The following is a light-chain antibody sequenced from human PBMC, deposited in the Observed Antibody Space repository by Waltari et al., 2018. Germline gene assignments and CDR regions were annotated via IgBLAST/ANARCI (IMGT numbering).Light chain of an antibody. J-gene: IGKJ1*01. CDR1: QSIGKY. CDR3: QHYVRLPAT. V-gene: IGKV3-20*01. Sequence: EIVLTQSPGTLSLSPGERATLFCRASQSIGKYLVWYQQKPGQAPRLLIYGASTRATGIPDRFSGGGSGTEFSLSITRLEPEDFAVYYCQHYVRLPATFGQGTTVEI. CDR2: GAS.